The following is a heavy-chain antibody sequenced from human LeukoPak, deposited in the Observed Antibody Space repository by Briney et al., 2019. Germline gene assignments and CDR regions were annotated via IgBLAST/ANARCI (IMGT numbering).Heavy chain of an antibody. J-gene: IGHJ4*02. CDR3: ARGVVAGTFDY. D-gene: IGHD6-19*01. Sequence: PGGSLRLSCAASGFTFSSYNMSWVRQAPGKGLEWVSSISSSSSYIYYADSVKGRFTISRDNAKNSLYLQMNSLRAEDTAVYYCARGVVAGTFDYWGQGTLVTVSS. V-gene: IGHV3-21*01. CDR2: ISSSSSYI. CDR1: GFTFSSYN.